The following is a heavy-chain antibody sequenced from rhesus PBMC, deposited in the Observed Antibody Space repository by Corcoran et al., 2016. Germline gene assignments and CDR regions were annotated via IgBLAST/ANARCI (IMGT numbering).Heavy chain of an antibody. Sequence: QVQLQESGPGVVKPSETLSLTCAVSGGSISDSYRWSWIRQPPGKGLEWIGYIYGSSTSTNYNPPLKSRVTISKDTSKNQFALKLSSVTAADTAVYYCARKGRPLDYWGQGVLVTVSS. CDR1: GGSISDSYR. J-gene: IGHJ4*01. CDR2: IYGSSTST. D-gene: IGHD1-44*02. CDR3: ARKGRPLDY. V-gene: IGHV4S10*01.